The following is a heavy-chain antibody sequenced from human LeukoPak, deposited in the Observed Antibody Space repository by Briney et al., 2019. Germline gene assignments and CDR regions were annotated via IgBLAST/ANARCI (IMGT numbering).Heavy chain of an antibody. CDR2: ISGSGRST. D-gene: IGHD3-10*01. CDR3: AKPLWFGELTFDY. CDR1: GFTFTTYG. V-gene: IGHV3-23*01. J-gene: IGHJ4*02. Sequence: GGSLRLSCAASGFTFTTYGMSWVRQAPGKGLEWVAAISGSGRSTYYADSVKGRFTISRDDSMNTIYLQMNSLRAEDTAIYYCAKPLWFGELTFDYWGQGTLVTVSS.